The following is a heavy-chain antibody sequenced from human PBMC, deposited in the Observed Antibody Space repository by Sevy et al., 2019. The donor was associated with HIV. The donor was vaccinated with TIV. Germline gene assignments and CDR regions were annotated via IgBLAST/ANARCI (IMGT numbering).Heavy chain of an antibody. CDR1: GFTFSSYA. CDR3: AKEALVASYYYYYYGMDV. Sequence: LRLSCAASGFTFSSYAMSWVRQAPGKGLEWVSAISGSGGSTYYADSVKGRFTISRDNSKNTLYLQMNSLRAEDTAVYYCAKEALVASYYYYYYGMDVWGQGTTVTVSS. CDR2: ISGSGGST. V-gene: IGHV3-23*01. J-gene: IGHJ6*02. D-gene: IGHD2-8*02.